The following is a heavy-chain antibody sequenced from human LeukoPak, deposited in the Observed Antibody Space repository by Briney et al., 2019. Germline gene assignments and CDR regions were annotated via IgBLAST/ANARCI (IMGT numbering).Heavy chain of an antibody. CDR2: IYDSGTT. V-gene: IGHV4-39*01. Sequence: SETLSLTCTVSGDSTSSSTYYWDWIRQAPGKGLEWIGNIYDSGTTHYNPYLKSRVTRSGDTSKNQFSLKLNSVTAADTAIYYCATHRRSGSGGSENAFEIWGQGTMVTVSS. CDR3: ATHRRSGSGGSENAFEI. J-gene: IGHJ3*02. D-gene: IGHD5-12*01. CDR1: GDSTSSSTYY.